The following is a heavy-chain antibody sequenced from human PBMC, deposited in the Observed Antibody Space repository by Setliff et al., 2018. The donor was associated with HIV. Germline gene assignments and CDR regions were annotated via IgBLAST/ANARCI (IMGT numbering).Heavy chain of an antibody. D-gene: IGHD7-27*01. CDR2: IYYSGST. CDR3: ARGAGDRGDAFDV. V-gene: IGHV4-39*07. CDR1: GDSISSSSYY. Sequence: SETLSLTCTVSGDSISSSSYYWGWIRQPPGKGLEWIGSIYYSGSTFYNPSLKSRVTISIDTSKNQFSLKLSFVTAAETAVYYCARGAGDRGDAFDVWGQGTMVTVSS. J-gene: IGHJ3*01.